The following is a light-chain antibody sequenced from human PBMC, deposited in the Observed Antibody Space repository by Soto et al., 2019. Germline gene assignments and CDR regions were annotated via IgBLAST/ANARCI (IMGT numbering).Light chain of an antibody. CDR1: SSNIGGNT. J-gene: IGLJ1*01. CDR3: AAWDDSLSGLYV. V-gene: IGLV1-44*01. Sequence: QSVLTQPPSASGTPGQRVTISCSGSSSNIGGNTVNWYQQLPGTAPKLLIYSNNQRPSGVPDRFSGSKSGTSASLAIGGLQSEDEADYYCAAWDDSLSGLYVFGTGTKVTVL. CDR2: SNN.